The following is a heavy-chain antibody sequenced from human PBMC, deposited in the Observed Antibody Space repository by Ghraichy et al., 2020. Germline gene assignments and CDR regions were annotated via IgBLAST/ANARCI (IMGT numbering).Heavy chain of an antibody. Sequence: SETLSLTCAVSGGSISSGGYSWSWIRQPPGKGLEWIGYIYHSGSTYYNPSLKSRVTISVDRSKNQFSLKLSSVTAADTAVYYCARGGGTGDLDYWGQGTLVTVSS. V-gene: IGHV4-30-2*01. CDR2: IYHSGST. J-gene: IGHJ4*02. D-gene: IGHD7-27*01. CDR3: ARGGGTGDLDY. CDR1: GGSISSGGYS.